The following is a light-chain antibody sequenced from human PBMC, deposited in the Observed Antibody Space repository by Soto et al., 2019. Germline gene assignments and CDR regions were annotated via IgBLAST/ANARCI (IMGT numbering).Light chain of an antibody. J-gene: IGKJ1*01. CDR1: QSVSSY. CDR3: QQRSNWPRT. CDR2: DAS. Sequence: EIVLTQSPATPSLSPGEKATLSCRASQSVSSYLAWYQQKPGQAPRLLIYDASNRATGIPARFSGSGSGTDFTLTISSLEPEDFAVYYCQQRSNWPRTLGQGTKVDIK. V-gene: IGKV3-11*01.